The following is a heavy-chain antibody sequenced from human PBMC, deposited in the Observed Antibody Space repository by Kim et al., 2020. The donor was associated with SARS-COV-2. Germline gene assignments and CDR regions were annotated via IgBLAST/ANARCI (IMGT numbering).Heavy chain of an antibody. V-gene: IGHV3-9*01. J-gene: IGHJ3*02. CDR2: ISWNSGSI. Sequence: GGSLRLSCAASGFTFDDYAMHWVRQAPGKGLEWVSGISWNSGSIGYADSVKGRFTISRDNAKNSLYLQMNSLRAEDTALYYCAKDISGISAGNAFDIWG. CDR3: AKDISGISAGNAFDI. D-gene: IGHD5-12*01. CDR1: GFTFDDYA.